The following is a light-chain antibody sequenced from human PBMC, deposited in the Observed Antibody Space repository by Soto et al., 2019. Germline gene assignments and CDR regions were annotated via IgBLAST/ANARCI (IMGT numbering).Light chain of an antibody. CDR2: DAS. CDR1: QSVSSY. CDR3: QQRSNWPIT. J-gene: IGKJ3*01. Sequence: EIVLTQSQATLSLSPLERTTLXLGASQSVSSYLAWYQQKPGQAPRLLIYDASNRATGIPARFSGSGSGTDFTLTISSLEPEDFAVYYCQQRSNWPITFGPGTKVDIK. V-gene: IGKV3-11*01.